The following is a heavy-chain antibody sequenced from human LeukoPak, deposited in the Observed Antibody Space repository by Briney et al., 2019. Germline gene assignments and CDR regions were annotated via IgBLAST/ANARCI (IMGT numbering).Heavy chain of an antibody. J-gene: IGHJ4*02. CDR1: GYTFTSYY. CDR3: ARDGPYDSSGYSDY. D-gene: IGHD3-22*01. Sequence: ASVKVSCKASGYTFTSYYMHWVRQAPGQGLEWMGIINPSGGSTSYAQKLQGRVTMTTDTSTSTAYMELRSLRSDDTAVYYCARDGPYDSSGYSDYWGQGTLVTVSS. CDR2: INPSGGST. V-gene: IGHV1-46*01.